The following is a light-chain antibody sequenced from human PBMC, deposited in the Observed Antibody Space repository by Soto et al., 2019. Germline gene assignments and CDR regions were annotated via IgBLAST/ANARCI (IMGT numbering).Light chain of an antibody. CDR3: SSYTSSSTV. CDR2: DVS. J-gene: IGLJ1*01. CDR1: SSDVGGYNY. V-gene: IGLV2-14*01. Sequence: QSVLTQPASVSGSPGQSITISCTGTSSDVGGYNYVSWYQQHPGKAPKLMIYDVSNRPSGVSNRFSGSKSGNTASLTNSGLQAEDEADYYCSSYTSSSTVFGTGTKLTVL.